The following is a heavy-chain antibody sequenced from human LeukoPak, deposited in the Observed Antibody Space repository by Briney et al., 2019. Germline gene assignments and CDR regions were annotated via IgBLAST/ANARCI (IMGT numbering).Heavy chain of an antibody. CDR1: GFTFSSYS. Sequence: TGGSLSLSCAASGFTFSSYSMNWVRQAPGKGLEWVSGISWNSGSIGYADSVKGRFTISRDNAKNSLYLQMNSLRAEDTALYYCAKDISSSGYFDYWGQGTLVTVSS. V-gene: IGHV3-9*01. CDR3: AKDISSSGYFDY. D-gene: IGHD3-22*01. J-gene: IGHJ4*02. CDR2: ISWNSGSI.